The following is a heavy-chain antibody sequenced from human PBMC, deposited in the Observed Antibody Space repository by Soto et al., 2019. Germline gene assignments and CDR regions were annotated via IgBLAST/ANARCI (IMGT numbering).Heavy chain of an antibody. V-gene: IGHV2-26*04. CDR1: GFSLSNAGLG. CDR3: ASTYSTSWYWFAL. J-gene: IGHJ5*02. CDR2: IFSNDEK. Sequence: QVTVKESGPVLVKPTETLTLTCTVSGFSLSNAGLGVSWIRQPPGKALEWLAHIFSNDEKSYSTSLKSRLTISKDTSKSQVVLTMTNMDPVDTATYYCASTYSTSWYWFALWGQGTLVTVSS. D-gene: IGHD6-13*01.